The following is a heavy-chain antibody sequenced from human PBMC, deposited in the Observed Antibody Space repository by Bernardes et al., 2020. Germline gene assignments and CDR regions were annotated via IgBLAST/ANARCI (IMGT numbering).Heavy chain of an antibody. J-gene: IGHJ6*03. V-gene: IGHV3-7*01. CDR1: GFTFSSLW. Sequence: GGALRPSCAASGFTFSSLWMSWGRQAPGEGLEWVANIKQDGSEKYYVDSVKGRFTISRDNAKNSLYLQMNSLRAEDTAVYYCARDFSGTASSSWYYYYYMDVWGKGTTVTVSS. CDR3: ARDFSGTASSSWYYYYYMDV. CDR2: IKQDGSEK. D-gene: IGHD6-13*01.